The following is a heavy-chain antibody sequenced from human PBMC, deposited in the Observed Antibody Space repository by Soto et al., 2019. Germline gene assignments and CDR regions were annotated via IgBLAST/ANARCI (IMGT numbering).Heavy chain of an antibody. D-gene: IGHD2-2*01. CDR2: ISAYNGNT. Sequence: ASVKVSCKASGYTFTSYGISGVRQAPGQGLEWMGWISAYNGNTNYAQKLQGRVTMTADTSTSTAYMELRSLRSDDTAVYYCARGAVGIVVVPAAMWAFDIWGQGTMVTVSS. J-gene: IGHJ3*02. V-gene: IGHV1-18*01. CDR1: GYTFTSYG. CDR3: ARGAVGIVVVPAAMWAFDI.